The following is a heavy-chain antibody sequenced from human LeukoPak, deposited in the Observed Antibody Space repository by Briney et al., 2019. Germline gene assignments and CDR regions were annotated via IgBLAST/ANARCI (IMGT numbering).Heavy chain of an antibody. CDR2: IWYDGSNK. V-gene: IGHV3-33*01. CDR1: GITFSSYG. D-gene: IGHD1-7*01. CDR3: AREATGTTGRYFDY. J-gene: IGHJ4*02. Sequence: PGRSLRLSCAASGITFSSYGIHWVRQAPGKGLEWVAVIWYDGSNKYYAESVKGRFTISRGNSKNTLYLEMNSLRAEDTAVYYCAREATGTTGRYFDYWGQGTLVTVSS.